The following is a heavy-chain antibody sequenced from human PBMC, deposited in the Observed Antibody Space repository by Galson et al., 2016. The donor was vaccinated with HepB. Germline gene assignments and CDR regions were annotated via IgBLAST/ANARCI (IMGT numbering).Heavy chain of an antibody. CDR1: GYIFTYYL. Sequence: SVKVSCKASGYIFTYYLVHWLRQAPGQSLEWMGWINAGNGNIKYSQKFHDRVTMDRDTSANTVYMELSSLTSEDTAVYYCARVDSRPLGVHQGWFDPWGQGTLVTVSS. D-gene: IGHD3-3*01. J-gene: IGHJ5*02. CDR2: INAGNGNI. V-gene: IGHV1-3*01. CDR3: ARVDSRPLGVHQGWFDP.